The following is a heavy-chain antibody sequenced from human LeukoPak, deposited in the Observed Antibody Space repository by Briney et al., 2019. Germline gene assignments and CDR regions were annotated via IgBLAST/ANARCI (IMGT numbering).Heavy chain of an antibody. CDR2: ISCDGSNK. Sequence: GGSLRLSCAASGFTFSSYAISWVRQAPGKGLEWVAVISCDGSNKYYADSVKGRITISRDNSKNTLYLQMNSLRAEDTAVYYCARDQADTVTTSRGLYYMDVWGKGTTVTVSS. J-gene: IGHJ6*03. V-gene: IGHV3-30-3*01. CDR1: GFTFSSYA. CDR3: ARDQADTVTTSRGLYYMDV. D-gene: IGHD4-11*01.